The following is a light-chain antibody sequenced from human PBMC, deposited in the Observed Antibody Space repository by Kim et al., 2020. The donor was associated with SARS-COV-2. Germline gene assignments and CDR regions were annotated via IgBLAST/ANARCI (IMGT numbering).Light chain of an antibody. CDR2: DVS. J-gene: IGLJ1*01. V-gene: IGLV2-14*01. CDR1: SSDVGGYNY. Sequence: QSALTQPASVSGSPGQSITISCTGTSSDVGGYNYVSWYQQHPGKAPKLMIYDVSKRPSGVSNRFSGSKSGNTASPTISVLQAEDEADYYCSSYTSSSTWVFGTGTKVTVL. CDR3: SSYTSSSTWV.